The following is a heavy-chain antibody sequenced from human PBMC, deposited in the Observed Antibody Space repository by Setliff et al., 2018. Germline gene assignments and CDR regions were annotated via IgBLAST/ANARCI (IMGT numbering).Heavy chain of an antibody. D-gene: IGHD5-12*01. CDR1: GGSISSGSYY. CDR3: ARGYSGYDYLKPFDY. J-gene: IGHJ4*02. Sequence: SETLSLTCTVSGGSISSGSYYWSWIRQPAGKGLEWIGRIYTSGSTNYNPSLKSRVTISVDTSKNQFSLKLSSVTAADTAVYYCARGYSGYDYLKPFDYWGQGTLVTVSS. V-gene: IGHV4-61*02. CDR2: IYTSGST.